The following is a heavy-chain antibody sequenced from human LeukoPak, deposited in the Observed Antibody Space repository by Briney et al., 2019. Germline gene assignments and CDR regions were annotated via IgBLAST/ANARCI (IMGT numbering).Heavy chain of an antibody. D-gene: IGHD6-19*01. V-gene: IGHV1-69*05. CDR2: IIPIFGTA. CDR1: GGTFSSYA. J-gene: IGHJ4*02. Sequence: SVKVSCKASGGTFSSYAISWVRQAPGQGLEWMGGIIPIFGTANYAQKFQGRVTITTDESTSTAYMELSSLRSEDTAVYYCARDSSGWYYFDYWGQGTLVTFSS. CDR3: ARDSSGWYYFDY.